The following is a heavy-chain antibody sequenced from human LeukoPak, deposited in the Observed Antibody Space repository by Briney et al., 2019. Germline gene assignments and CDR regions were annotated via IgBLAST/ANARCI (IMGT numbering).Heavy chain of an antibody. J-gene: IGHJ4*02. Sequence: SGGSLRLSCAAPGFTFSSYGMHWVRQAPGKGLEWVAVISYDGSNKYYADSVKGRFTISRDNSKNTLYLQMNSLRAEDTAVYYCARSPTAEIDYWGQGTLVTVSS. D-gene: IGHD4-17*01. V-gene: IGHV3-30*03. CDR2: ISYDGSNK. CDR3: ARSPTAEIDY. CDR1: GFTFSSYG.